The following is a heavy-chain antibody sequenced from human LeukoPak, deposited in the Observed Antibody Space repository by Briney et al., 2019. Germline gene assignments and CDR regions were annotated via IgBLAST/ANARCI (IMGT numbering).Heavy chain of an antibody. Sequence: GRSLRLSCAASGFTFSSYAMHWVRQAPGKGLEWVANIKQDGSEKYYVDSVKGRFTISRDNAKNSLYLQMNSLRAEDTAVYYCASRDGSYGYWGQGTLVTVSS. V-gene: IGHV3-7*01. J-gene: IGHJ4*02. CDR1: GFTFSSYA. CDR3: ASRDGSYGY. D-gene: IGHD1-26*01. CDR2: IKQDGSEK.